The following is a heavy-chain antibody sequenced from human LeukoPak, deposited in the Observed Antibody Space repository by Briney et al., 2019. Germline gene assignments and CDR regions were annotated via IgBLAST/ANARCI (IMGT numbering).Heavy chain of an antibody. CDR2: IYYSGST. J-gene: IGHJ5*02. D-gene: IGHD3-10*01. CDR3: ARAKYYYGSGSTNWFDP. V-gene: IGHV4-34*01. CDR1: GGSFSGYY. Sequence: KPSETLSLTCAVYGGSFSGYYWSWIRQPPGKGLEWIGSIYYSGSTYYNPSLKSRVTISVDTSKNQFSLKLSSVTAADTAVYYCARAKYYYGSGSTNWFDPWGQGTLVTVSS.